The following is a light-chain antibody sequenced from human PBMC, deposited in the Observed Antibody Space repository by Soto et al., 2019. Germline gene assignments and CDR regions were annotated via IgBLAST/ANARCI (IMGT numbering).Light chain of an antibody. J-gene: IGKJ2*01. CDR3: QQYGSSPPMYT. CDR1: QSVRSTY. CDR2: VAS. V-gene: IGKV3-20*01. Sequence: EIVLTQSPGTLSLSPGERATLSCRASQSVRSTYLAWYQQKPVQAPRPLLYVASSRATGILDRFSGSGSGTDFALTISRLEPEDFAVYYCQQYGSSPPMYTFGQGTKLEIK.